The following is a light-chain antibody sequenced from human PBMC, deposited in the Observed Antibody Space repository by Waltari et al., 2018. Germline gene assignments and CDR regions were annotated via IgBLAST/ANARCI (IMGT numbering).Light chain of an antibody. CDR3: QHYYGRPPHS. V-gene: IGKV4-1*01. CDR1: QILLHSNNKNY. CDR2: LAS. J-gene: IGKJ2*03. Sequence: DIVVTQSPDSLAVSLGERATINCKSSQILLHSNNKNYLAWYQVKPGQPPTLLFSLASVRESGVPDRFSGSGSGTEFTLSISSLQAEDVALYYCQHYYGRPPHSFGRGTKLEIK.